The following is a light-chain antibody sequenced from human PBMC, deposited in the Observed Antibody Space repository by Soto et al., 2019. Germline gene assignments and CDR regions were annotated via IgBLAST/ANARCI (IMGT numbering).Light chain of an antibody. J-gene: IGKJ1*01. CDR2: QAS. CDR3: QQYNTYSWT. Sequence: GDRVTITCRASQSISSWLAWYQQKPGKAPKLLIYQASTLESGVPSRFSGSGSGSGYSLTISSLQPDDFATYYCQQYNTYSWTFGQGTKVEI. CDR1: QSISSW. V-gene: IGKV1-5*03.